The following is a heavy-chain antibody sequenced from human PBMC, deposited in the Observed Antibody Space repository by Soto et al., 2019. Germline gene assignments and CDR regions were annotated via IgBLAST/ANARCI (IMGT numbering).Heavy chain of an antibody. CDR1: GFTFSSYS. V-gene: IGHV3-21*01. CDR3: ARETNQIQWLVPHNCWFDP. CDR2: ISSSSSYI. J-gene: IGHJ5*02. Sequence: GESLKISCAASGFTFSSYSMNWVRQAPGKGLEWVSSISSSSSYIYYADSVKGRFTISRDNAKNSLYLQMNSLRAEDTAVYYCARETNQIQWLVPHNCWFDPWGQGTLVTVSS. D-gene: IGHD6-19*01.